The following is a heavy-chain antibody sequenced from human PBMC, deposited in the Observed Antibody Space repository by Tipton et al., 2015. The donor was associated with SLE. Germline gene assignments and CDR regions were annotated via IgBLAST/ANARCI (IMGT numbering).Heavy chain of an antibody. CDR3: ARGMTYYYDSSVRY. D-gene: IGHD3-22*01. CDR1: GGSISSYY. J-gene: IGHJ4*02. Sequence: LRLSCTVSGGSISSYYWSWIRQPPEKGLEWIGYIYYSGSTNYNPSLKSRVTISVDTSKNQFSLKLSSVTAADTAVYYCARGMTYYYDSSVRYWGQGTLVTVSS. CDR2: IYYSGST. V-gene: IGHV4-59*01.